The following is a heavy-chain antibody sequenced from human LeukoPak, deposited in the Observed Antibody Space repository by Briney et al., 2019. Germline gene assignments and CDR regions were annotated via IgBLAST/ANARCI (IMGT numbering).Heavy chain of an antibody. V-gene: IGHV4-4*07. CDR3: ARVKVVRGVDYYYYYGMDV. J-gene: IGHJ6*02. D-gene: IGHD3-10*01. Sequence: SETLSLTCTVSGGSISSYYWSWIRQPAGKGLEWIGRIYTSGSTNYNPSLKSRVTMSVDTSKNQFSLKLSSVTAADTAVYYCARVKVVRGVDYYYYYGMDVWGQGTTVTVSS. CDR2: IYTSGST. CDR1: GGSISSYY.